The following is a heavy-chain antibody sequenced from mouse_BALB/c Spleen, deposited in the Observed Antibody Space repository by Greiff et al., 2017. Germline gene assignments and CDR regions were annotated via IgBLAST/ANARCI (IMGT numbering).Heavy chain of an antibody. CDR2: IWGDGST. J-gene: IGHJ4*01. CDR1: GFSLTGYG. V-gene: IGHV2-6-7*01. Sequence: QVQLQQSGPGLVAPSQSLSITCTVSGFSLTGYGVNWVRQPPGKGLEWLGMIWGDGSTDYNSALKSRLSISKDNSKSQVFLKMNSLQTDDTARYYCARSRITTHYAMDYWGQGTSVTVSS. CDR3: ARSRITTHYAMDY. D-gene: IGHD1-1*01.